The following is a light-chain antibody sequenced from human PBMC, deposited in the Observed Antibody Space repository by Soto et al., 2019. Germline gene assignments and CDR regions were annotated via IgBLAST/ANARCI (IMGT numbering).Light chain of an antibody. CDR2: AAS. V-gene: IGKV1-9*01. J-gene: IGKJ1*01. CDR1: QGISSY. CDR3: QQLNSYPT. Sequence: IQLTQSPSSLSASVGDRVTITCRASQGISSYLAWYQQKPGKAPKLLIYAASTLQSGVPSRFSGSGSGTDFTLTISSLQPEDFETYFFQQLNSYPTFGQGTKVESK.